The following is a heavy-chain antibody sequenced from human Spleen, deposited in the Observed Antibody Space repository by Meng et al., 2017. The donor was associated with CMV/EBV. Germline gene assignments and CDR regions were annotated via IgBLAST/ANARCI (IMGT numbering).Heavy chain of an antibody. V-gene: IGHV3-74*03. J-gene: IGHJ4*02. CDR3: ARGPGIGYCSGGGCYGDFDF. CDR1: GFTFSAYW. D-gene: IGHD2-15*01. Sequence: GESLKISCAASGFTFSAYWMHWVRQPPGKGLVWVSRINSDGSTTAYADSVKGRFTISRDNAKNTLYLQMNSLRAEDTAVYYCARGPGIGYCSGGGCYGDFDFWGQGALVTVSS. CDR2: INSDGSTT.